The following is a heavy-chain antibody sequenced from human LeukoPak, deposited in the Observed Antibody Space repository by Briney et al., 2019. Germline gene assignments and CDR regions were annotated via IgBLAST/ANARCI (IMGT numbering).Heavy chain of an antibody. J-gene: IGHJ4*02. Sequence: GASVTVSYKASGYTFTSYGIRWVRQAPGQGLEGMGWISAYNGNTNYAQKLQGRVTMTTDTSTSTAYMELRSLRSDDTAVYYCARDFYGSGWFAPFDYWGQGTLVTVSS. CDR2: ISAYNGNT. V-gene: IGHV1-18*01. CDR3: ARDFYGSGWFAPFDY. D-gene: IGHD6-19*01. CDR1: GYTFTSYG.